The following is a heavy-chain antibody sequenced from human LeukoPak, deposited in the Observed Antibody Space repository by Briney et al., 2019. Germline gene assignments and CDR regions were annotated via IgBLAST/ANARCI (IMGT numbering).Heavy chain of an antibody. Sequence: PGGSLRLSCAASGFTFSGYAMHWVRQAPGKGLDWVAVIPYDGSNKYYADSVKGRFTISRDNSKNTLFLQMNSLRAEDTAVYFCAREIKDFWSGRTNHYYYMDVWGKGTTVTVSS. CDR2: IPYDGSNK. CDR3: AREIKDFWSGRTNHYYYMDV. J-gene: IGHJ6*03. D-gene: IGHD3-3*01. V-gene: IGHV3-30*01. CDR1: GFTFSGYA.